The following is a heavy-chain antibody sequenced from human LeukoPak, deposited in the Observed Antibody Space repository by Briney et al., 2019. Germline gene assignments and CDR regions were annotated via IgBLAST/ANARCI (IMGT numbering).Heavy chain of an antibody. D-gene: IGHD6-13*01. V-gene: IGHV3-9*01. J-gene: IGHJ4*02. CDR3: AKSFGYSSSWYYFDY. CDR1: GFTFDDYA. CDR2: ISWNSGSI. Sequence: GRSLRLSCAASGFTFDDYAMHWVRQAPGKGLEWVSGISWNSGSIGYADSVKGRFTISRDNAKSSLYLQMNSLRAEDTALYYCAKSFGYSSSWYYFDYWGQGTLVTVSS.